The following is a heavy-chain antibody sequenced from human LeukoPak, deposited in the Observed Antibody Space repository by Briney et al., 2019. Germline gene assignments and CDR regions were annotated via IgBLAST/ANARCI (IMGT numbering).Heavy chain of an antibody. D-gene: IGHD1-26*01. CDR2: ISSTGSTI. CDR1: GFTFSSYG. V-gene: IGHV3-48*01. Sequence: PGGSLRLSCAASGFTFSSYGMHWVRQAPGKGLEWVSHISSTGSTIYYADSVKGRFAISRDNAKNSLYLLMSSLRAEDTAVYYCARDHGGSYSYWGQGTLVTVAS. CDR3: ARDHGGSYSY. J-gene: IGHJ4*02.